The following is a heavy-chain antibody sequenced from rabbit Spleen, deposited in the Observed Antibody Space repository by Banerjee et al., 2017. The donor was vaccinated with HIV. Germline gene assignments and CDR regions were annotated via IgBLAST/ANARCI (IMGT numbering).Heavy chain of an antibody. CDR3: ARGSATMTMVIIGFYLYL. CDR2: IDPVFGIT. D-gene: IGHD2-1*01. CDR1: GFSFSNNYY. J-gene: IGHJ4*01. V-gene: IGHV1S40*01. Sequence: QSLEESGGGLVQPEGSLTLTCTASGFSFSNNYYMCWVRQAPGKGLEWIGYIDPVFGITYYANWVNGRFTISSDNAQNTVDLQINSLTAADMATYFCARGSATMTMVIIGFYLYLWGPGTLVTVS.